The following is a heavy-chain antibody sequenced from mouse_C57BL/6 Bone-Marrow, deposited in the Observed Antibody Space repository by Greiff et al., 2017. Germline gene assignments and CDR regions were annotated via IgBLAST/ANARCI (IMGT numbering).Heavy chain of an antibody. CDR2: IYPGSGST. D-gene: IGHD1-2*01. Sequence: VQLQQPGAELVKPGASVKMSCKASGYTFTSYWITWVKQRPGQGLEWIGDIYPGSGSTNYNEKFKSKATLTVDTSSSTAYMQLSSLTSEDSAVYYGARGGITTASIDYWGQGTSVTVSS. CDR1: GYTFTSYW. CDR3: ARGGITTASIDY. V-gene: IGHV1-55*01. J-gene: IGHJ4*01.